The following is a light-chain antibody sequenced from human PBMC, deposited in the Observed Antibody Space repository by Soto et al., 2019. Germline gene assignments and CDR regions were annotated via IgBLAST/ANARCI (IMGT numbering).Light chain of an antibody. V-gene: IGLV2-14*03. CDR3: SSYTSSGTYV. J-gene: IGLJ1*01. CDR2: DVR. CDR1: RSDIGGYSH. Sequence: QSALTQPASVSGSPGQSITVSCTGTRSDIGGYSHVSWYQQHPDKVPKLIIYDVRNRPSGVSNRFSASKFGNTASLTISGLQAEDEADYYCSSYTSSGTYVFGTGTQLTVL.